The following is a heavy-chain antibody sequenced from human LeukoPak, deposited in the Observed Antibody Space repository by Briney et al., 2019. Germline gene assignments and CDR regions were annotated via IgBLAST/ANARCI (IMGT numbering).Heavy chain of an antibody. V-gene: IGHV3-33*01. CDR2: IWYDGSNK. CDR3: ARDRWTTVTAVFDY. CDR1: GFTFSSYG. D-gene: IGHD4-17*01. J-gene: IGHJ4*02. Sequence: PGRSLRLSCAASGFTFSSYGMHWVRQAPGKGLEWVAVIWYDGSNKYYADSVKGRFTISRDNSKNTLYLQMNSLRAEDTAVYYFARDRWTTVTAVFDYWGQGTLVTVSS.